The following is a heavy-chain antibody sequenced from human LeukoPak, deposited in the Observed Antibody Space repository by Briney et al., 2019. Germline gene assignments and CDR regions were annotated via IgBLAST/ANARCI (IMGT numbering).Heavy chain of an antibody. V-gene: IGHV4-61*01. CDR1: GGSISSGSYY. CDR3: ARSCSGGSCYSGVDY. Sequence: SSQTLSLTCTVSGGSISSGSYYWRWIRQPPGKGLEWIGYIYYSGSTNYNPSLKSRVTISVDTSKNQFSLKLSSVTAADTAVYYCARSCSGGSCYSGVDYWGQGTLVTVSS. D-gene: IGHD2-15*01. J-gene: IGHJ4*02. CDR2: IYYSGST.